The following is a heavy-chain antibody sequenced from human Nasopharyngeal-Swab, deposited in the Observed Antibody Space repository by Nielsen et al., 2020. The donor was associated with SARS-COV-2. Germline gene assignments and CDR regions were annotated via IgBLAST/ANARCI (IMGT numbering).Heavy chain of an antibody. CDR3: ARDLTVTDGDYYYYGMDV. J-gene: IGHJ6*02. CDR2: INPSGGST. Sequence: ASVKVSCKASGCTFTSYYMHWVRQAPGQGLEWMGIINPSGGSTSYAQKFQGRVTMTRDTSTSTVYMELSSLRSEDTAVYYCARDLTVTDGDYYYYGMDVWGQGTTVTVSS. CDR1: GCTFTSYY. V-gene: IGHV1-46*01. D-gene: IGHD4-17*01.